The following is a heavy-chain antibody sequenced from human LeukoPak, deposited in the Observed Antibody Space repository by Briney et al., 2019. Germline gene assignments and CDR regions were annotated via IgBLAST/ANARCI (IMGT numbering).Heavy chain of an antibody. CDR3: ARARGAVAGLYYYYGMDV. D-gene: IGHD6-19*01. CDR2: IYYSGST. Sequence: SETLSLTCAVYGGSFSGYYWSWIRQPPGKGLEWIGYIYYSGSTNYNPSLKSRVTISVDTSKNQFSLKLSSVTAADTAVYYCARARGAVAGLYYYYGMDVWGQGTTVTVSS. CDR1: GGSFSGYY. V-gene: IGHV4-59*01. J-gene: IGHJ6*02.